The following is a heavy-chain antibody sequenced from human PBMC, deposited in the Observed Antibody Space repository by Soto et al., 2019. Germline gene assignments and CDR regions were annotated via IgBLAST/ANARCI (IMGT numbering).Heavy chain of an antibody. J-gene: IGHJ1*01. V-gene: IGHV3-11*01. CDR2: VSSSGSTI. Sequence: QVQLVESGGGLVKPGGSLRLSCAASGFTFSDYYMSWIRQAPGKGLEWVSYVSSSGSTIYYADSVKGRFTISRHNAKNSLYLQTNSLSAEDTAVYYCAREAEVTGYCQHWGQGTLVAFSS. CDR1: GFTFSDYY. D-gene: IGHD4-4*01. CDR3: AREAEVTGYCQH.